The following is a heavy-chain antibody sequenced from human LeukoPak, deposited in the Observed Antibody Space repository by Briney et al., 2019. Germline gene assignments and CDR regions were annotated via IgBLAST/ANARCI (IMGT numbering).Heavy chain of an antibody. CDR3: AAVSTKTYYYGLDV. Sequence: GGSLRLSCAASGFTFSSYAMSWVRQAPGKGLEWVSAISGSGGSTYYTDSVKGRFIISRDTSKNTLYLQMNSLRAEDTAVYYCAAVSTKTYYYGLDVWGQGTTVTVSS. CDR1: GFTFSSYA. V-gene: IGHV3-23*01. CDR2: ISGSGGST. J-gene: IGHJ6*02. D-gene: IGHD4-17*01.